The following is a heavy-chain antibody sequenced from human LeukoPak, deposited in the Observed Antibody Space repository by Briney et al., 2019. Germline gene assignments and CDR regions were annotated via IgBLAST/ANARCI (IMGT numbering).Heavy chain of an antibody. CDR1: GFTFSSYG. CDR2: IRYDGSNK. D-gene: IGHD3-10*01. J-gene: IGHJ4*02. Sequence: GGSLRLSCAASGFTFSSYGMHWVRQAPGKGLEWVAFIRYDGSNKYYADSVKGRFTISRDNSKNTLYLQMNSLRAEDTAVYYCAKDRRFGELLGYYFDYWGQGTLVTVSS. CDR3: AKDRRFGELLGYYFDY. V-gene: IGHV3-30*02.